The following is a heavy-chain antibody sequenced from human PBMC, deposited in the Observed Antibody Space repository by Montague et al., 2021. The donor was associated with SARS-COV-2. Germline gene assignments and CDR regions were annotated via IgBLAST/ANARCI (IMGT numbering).Heavy chain of an antibody. D-gene: IGHD3/OR15-3a*01. Sequence: SETLSLTCAVSGDSIMTTNWWSRVRQPPGKGLEWIGEIYQSGSTNYNPSLKSRVTMSIDKSKNQFSLELTSVTAADTALYYCVRAGGLDNRPPVWGQGALVIVSS. CDR3: VRAGGLDNRPPV. V-gene: IGHV4-4*02. CDR2: IYQSGST. J-gene: IGHJ4*02. CDR1: GDSIMTTNW.